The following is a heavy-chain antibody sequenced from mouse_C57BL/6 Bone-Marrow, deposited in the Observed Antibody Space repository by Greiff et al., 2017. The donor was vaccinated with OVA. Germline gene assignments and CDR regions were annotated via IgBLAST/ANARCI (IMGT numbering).Heavy chain of an antibody. CDR3: ARRGYYGSSYWYFDV. V-gene: IGHV5-12*01. J-gene: IGHJ1*03. CDR1: GFTFSDYY. D-gene: IGHD1-1*01. Sequence: EVMLVESGGGLVQPGGSLKLSCAASGFTFSDYYMYWVRQTPEKRLEWVAYISNGGGSTYYPDTVKGRFTISRDNAKNTLYLQMSRLKSEDTAMYYCARRGYYGSSYWYFDVWGTGTTVTVSS. CDR2: ISNGGGST.